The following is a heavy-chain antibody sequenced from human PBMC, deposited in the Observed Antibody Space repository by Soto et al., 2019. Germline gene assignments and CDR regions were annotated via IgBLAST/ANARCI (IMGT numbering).Heavy chain of an antibody. CDR3: ARGDSGGDAFDI. V-gene: IGHV1-18*01. CDR2: ISAYNGNT. D-gene: IGHD2-15*01. CDR1: GYTFTSYG. Sequence: QVQLVQSGAEVKKPGASVKVSCKASGYTFTSYGISWVRQAPGQGLEWMGWISAYNGNTNYAQKLQGRXXMXTXXSTSTAYMELRSLRSDDTAVYYSARGDSGGDAFDIWGQGTMVTVSS. J-gene: IGHJ3*02.